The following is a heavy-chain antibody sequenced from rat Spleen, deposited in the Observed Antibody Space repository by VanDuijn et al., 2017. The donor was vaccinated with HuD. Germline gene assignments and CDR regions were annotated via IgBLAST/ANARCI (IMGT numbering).Heavy chain of an antibody. CDR1: GFTFSDYD. D-gene: IGHD1-11*01. J-gene: IGHJ1*01. Sequence: EVQLVESGGGLVQPGRSMKLSCTASGFTFSDYDMSWVRQAPRKSLEWVATINYDGSSIYYRDTVKGRFTISRDNAKSTLYLQMNSLRSEDTATYYCARAGLRRALYYWYFDFWGPGTMVTVSS. CDR3: ARAGLRRALYYWYFDF. CDR2: INYDGSSI. V-gene: IGHV5-22*01.